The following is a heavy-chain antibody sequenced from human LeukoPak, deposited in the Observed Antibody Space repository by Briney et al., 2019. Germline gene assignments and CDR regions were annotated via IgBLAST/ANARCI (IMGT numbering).Heavy chain of an antibody. CDR1: GYDFTSYW. D-gene: IGHD6-13*01. Sequence: GGSLKISCKGSGYDFTSYWIGWVRQMPGKGLEWMGIIYPGDSDTRYSPSFQGQVIISADKSISTAYLQWSSLKASDTAMYYCARVAAAGRVYYYYYYMDVWGKGTTVTVSS. CDR2: IYPGDSDT. V-gene: IGHV5-51*01. CDR3: ARVAAAGRVYYYYYYMDV. J-gene: IGHJ6*03.